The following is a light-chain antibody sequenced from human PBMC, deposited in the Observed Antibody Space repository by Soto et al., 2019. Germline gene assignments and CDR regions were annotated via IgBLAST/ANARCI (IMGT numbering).Light chain of an antibody. CDR1: QSITTY. V-gene: IGKV1-39*01. Sequence: DIQMTRSPSSLSASVGDRVTITCRASQSITTYLNWYRQKPGKAPKLLIYAASSLQSGVPSGFSGSGSETEFTLSISSLQPEDFATYFCQQIYSAPLTFGGGTKVEIK. J-gene: IGKJ4*01. CDR2: AAS. CDR3: QQIYSAPLT.